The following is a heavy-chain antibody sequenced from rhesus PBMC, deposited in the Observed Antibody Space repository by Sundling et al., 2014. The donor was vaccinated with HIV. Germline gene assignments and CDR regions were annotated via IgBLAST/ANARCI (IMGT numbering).Heavy chain of an antibody. CDR3: ATSRLRQGDWFDV. J-gene: IGHJ2*01. D-gene: IGHD4-29*01. V-gene: IGHV4-122*02. Sequence: QVQLQESGPGLVKPSETLSLTCAVSGGSMNSGSFFWSWIRQSPEKGLEWIGYISYSGNTNYNPSLKSRVTLSMDSSKNHFSLRLNSVTTADTAVYYCATSRLRQGDWFDVWGPGTPITVSS. CDR2: ISYSGNT. CDR1: GGSMNSGSFF.